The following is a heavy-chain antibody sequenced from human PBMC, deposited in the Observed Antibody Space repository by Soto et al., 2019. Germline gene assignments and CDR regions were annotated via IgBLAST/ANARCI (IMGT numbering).Heavy chain of an antibody. CDR3: ARDKGGSSWYDDAFDI. J-gene: IGHJ3*02. CDR1: GYTFTGYY. D-gene: IGHD6-13*01. CDR2: INPNSGGT. V-gene: IGHV1-2*04. Sequence: ASVKVSCKASGYTFTGYYMHWFRQAPGQGLEWMGWINPNSGGTNYAQKFQGWVTMTRDTAISTAYMALSRLRSDDTAVYYCARDKGGSSWYDDAFDIWGQGTMVTVSS.